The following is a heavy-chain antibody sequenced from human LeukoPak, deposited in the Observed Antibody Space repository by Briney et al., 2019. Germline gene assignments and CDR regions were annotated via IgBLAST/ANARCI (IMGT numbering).Heavy chain of an antibody. CDR3: ARHGAYCGGDCYPNWYFDL. J-gene: IGHJ2*01. CDR2: IYYSGST. D-gene: IGHD2-21*01. Sequence: SETLSLTCTVSGGSISSSSYYWGWIRQPPGKGLEWIGSIYYSGSTYYNPSLKSRVTISVDTSKNQFSLKLSSVTAADTAVYYCARHGAYCGGDCYPNWYFDLWGRGTLVTVSS. CDR1: GGSISSSSYY. V-gene: IGHV4-39*01.